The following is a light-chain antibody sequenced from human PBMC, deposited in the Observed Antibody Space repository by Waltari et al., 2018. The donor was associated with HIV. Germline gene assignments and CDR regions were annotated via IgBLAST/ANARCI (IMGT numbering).Light chain of an antibody. CDR3: CSYAGSYV. J-gene: IGLJ1*01. CDR1: GSDVGIYNP. CDR2: EGS. Sequence: GQSITISCTGTGSDVGIYNPVSWYQQHPGKAPKLMIYEGSKRPLGISNRFSGSKSGDTASLTISGLQAEDEADYFCCSYAGSYVFGPGTKVTVL. V-gene: IGLV2-23*01.